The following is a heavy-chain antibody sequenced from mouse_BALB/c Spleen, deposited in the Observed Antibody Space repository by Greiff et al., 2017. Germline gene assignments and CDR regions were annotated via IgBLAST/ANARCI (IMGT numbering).Heavy chain of an antibody. CDR3: ARSDYGSGGVAY. D-gene: IGHD1-1*01. CDR1: GFTFSSFG. CDR2: ISSGSSTI. Sequence: EVMLVESGGGLVQPGGSRKLSCAASGFTFSSFGMHWVRRAPEKGLEWVAYISSGSSTIYYADTVKGRFTISRDNPKNTLFLQMTSLRSEDTAMYYCARSDYGSGGVAYWGQGTLVTVSA. V-gene: IGHV5-17*02. J-gene: IGHJ3*01.